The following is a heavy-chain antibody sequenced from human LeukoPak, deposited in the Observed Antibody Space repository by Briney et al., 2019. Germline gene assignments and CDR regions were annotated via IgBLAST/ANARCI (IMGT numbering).Heavy chain of an antibody. J-gene: IGHJ4*02. Sequence: PGGSLRLSCAVSGLTFSENWMHWVRQDAGKGLVWVAGISKDGGSTEYADFVKGRCTISRDNAKDTLYLQMNSLTVDDTAVYYCTSGIGTYDYWGLGAQVTVSS. CDR1: GLTFSENW. D-gene: IGHD1-14*01. CDR3: TSGIGTYDY. V-gene: IGHV3-74*03. CDR2: ISKDGGST.